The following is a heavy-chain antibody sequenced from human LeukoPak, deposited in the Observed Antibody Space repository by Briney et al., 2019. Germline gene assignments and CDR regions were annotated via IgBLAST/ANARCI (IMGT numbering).Heavy chain of an antibody. CDR2: IYYSGIT. CDR1: GGSIRSYY. V-gene: IGHV4-59*01. Sequence: SETLSLTCTVSGGSIRSYYWSWIRQSPGKGLDWIGYIYYSGITNYNPSLKSRVTISVDTSKNQFSLKLSSVTAADTAVYYCARVERPTTYYDFWSGYHHYMDVWGKGTTVTVSS. J-gene: IGHJ6*03. D-gene: IGHD3-3*01. CDR3: ARVERPTTYYDFWSGYHHYMDV.